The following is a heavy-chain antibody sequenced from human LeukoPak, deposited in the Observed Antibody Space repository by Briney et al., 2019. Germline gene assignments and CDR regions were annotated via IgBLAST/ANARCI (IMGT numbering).Heavy chain of an antibody. Sequence: GGSLRLSCAASGFTFSSYWMSWVRQAPGKGLEWVANIKQDGSEKYYVDSVKGRFTISRDNAKNSLYLQMNSLRAEDTAVYYCARGLGVPAAMQLYFDYWGQGTLVAVSS. J-gene: IGHJ4*02. D-gene: IGHD2-2*01. CDR3: ARGLGVPAAMQLYFDY. V-gene: IGHV3-7*01. CDR1: GFTFSSYW. CDR2: IKQDGSEK.